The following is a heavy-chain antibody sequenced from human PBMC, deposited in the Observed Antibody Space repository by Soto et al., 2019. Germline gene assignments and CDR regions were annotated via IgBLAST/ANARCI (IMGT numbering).Heavy chain of an antibody. J-gene: IGHJ4*02. D-gene: IGHD6-6*01. V-gene: IGHV4-31*03. CDR2: IYYSGST. Sequence: SETLSLTCTVSGGSISSGGYYWSWIRQHPGKGLEWIGYIYYSGSTYYNPSLKSRVTISVDTSKNQFSLKLSSVTAADTAVYYCAREPGRGQLVAIFDDWGQGALVTVSS. CDR3: AREPGRGQLVAIFDD. CDR1: GGSISSGGYY.